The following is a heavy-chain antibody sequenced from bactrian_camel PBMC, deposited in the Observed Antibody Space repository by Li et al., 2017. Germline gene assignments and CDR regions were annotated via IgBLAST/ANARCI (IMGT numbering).Heavy chain of an antibody. CDR3: VRSASDPDTY. Sequence: VQLVESGGGLVQPGGSLRLSCVASGFTFSSRGMFWVRQAPGKGLEWVSTITSTSGGGTTYYADSVKGRFTISRDNAKSTVYLQMNSLKPEDTAVYYWVRSASDPDTYWGLGTQVTVS. D-gene: IGHD4*01. CDR1: GFTFSSRG. CDR2: ITSTSGGGTT. V-gene: IGHV3S40*01. J-gene: IGHJ4*01.